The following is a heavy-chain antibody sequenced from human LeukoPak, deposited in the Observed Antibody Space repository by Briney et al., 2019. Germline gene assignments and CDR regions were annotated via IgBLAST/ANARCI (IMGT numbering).Heavy chain of an antibody. CDR1: GFTFSSYD. Sequence: GGSLRLSCAASGFTFSSYDMHWVRHATGKGLEWVSAIGTAGDTYYPGSVKGRFTISRENAKNSLYLQMNSLRAGDTAVYYCARGRDSSSWYAWYYYGMDVWGQGTTVTVSS. CDR3: ARGRDSSSWYAWYYYGMDV. CDR2: IGTAGDT. V-gene: IGHV3-13*01. D-gene: IGHD6-13*01. J-gene: IGHJ6*02.